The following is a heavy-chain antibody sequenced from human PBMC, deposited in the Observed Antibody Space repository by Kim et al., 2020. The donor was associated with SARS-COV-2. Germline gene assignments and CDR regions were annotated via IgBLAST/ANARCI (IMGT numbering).Heavy chain of an antibody. J-gene: IGHJ4*02. CDR2: ISYDGSNK. V-gene: IGHV3-30*18. CDR3: AKESFNMVRGVISNLWAQYFLDY. CDR1: GFTFSSYG. D-gene: IGHD3-10*01. Sequence: GGSLRLSCAASGFTFSSYGMHWVRQAPGKGLEWVAVISYDGSNKYYADSVKGRFTISRDNSKNTLYLQMNSLRAEDTAVYYCAKESFNMVRGVISNLWAQYFLDYWGQGTLVTVST.